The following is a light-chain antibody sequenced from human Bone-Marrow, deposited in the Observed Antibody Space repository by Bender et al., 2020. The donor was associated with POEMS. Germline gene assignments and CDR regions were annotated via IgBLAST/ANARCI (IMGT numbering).Light chain of an antibody. V-gene: IGLV2-8*01. J-gene: IGLJ2*01. Sequence: QSALTQPPSASGSPGQSVTISCTGTSGDVGVYNYVSWYQQHPGKAPKLMIYEVSKRPSGVPDRFSGSKSGNTASLTVSGLQAEDEADYYCTSYTSKSTVVFGGGTKLTVL. CDR3: TSYTSKSTVV. CDR2: EVS. CDR1: SGDVGVYNY.